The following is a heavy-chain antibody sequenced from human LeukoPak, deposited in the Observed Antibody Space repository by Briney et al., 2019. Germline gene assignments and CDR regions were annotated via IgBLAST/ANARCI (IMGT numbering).Heavy chain of an antibody. CDR1: GGSFSGYY. CDR2: INHSGST. J-gene: IGHJ4*02. D-gene: IGHD5-12*01. Sequence: SETLSLTCAVYGGSFSGYYWNWIRQPPGKGLEWIGEINHSGSTNNNPSLKSRVTISLDTSKNHFSLRLSSVTAADTAVYYCARDATMMGNYFNYWGQGTLVTVSS. V-gene: IGHV4-34*01. CDR3: ARDATMMGNYFNY.